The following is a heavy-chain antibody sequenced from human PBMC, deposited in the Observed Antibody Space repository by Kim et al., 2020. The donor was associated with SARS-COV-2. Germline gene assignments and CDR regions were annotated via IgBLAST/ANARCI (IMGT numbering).Heavy chain of an antibody. V-gene: IGHV4-61*01. CDR2: IYYSGST. D-gene: IGHD1-20*01. Sequence: SETLSLTCTVSGGSVSSGSYYWSWIRQPPGKGLEWIGYIYYSGSTNYNPSLKSRVTISVDTSKNQFSLKLSSVTAADTAVYYCARDWYNWNGGGNWYFDYWGQGTLVTVSS. J-gene: IGHJ4*02. CDR1: GGSVSSGSYY. CDR3: ARDWYNWNGGGNWYFDY.